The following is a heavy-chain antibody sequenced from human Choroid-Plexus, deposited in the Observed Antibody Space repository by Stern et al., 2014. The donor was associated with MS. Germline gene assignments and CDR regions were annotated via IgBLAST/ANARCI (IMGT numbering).Heavy chain of an antibody. CDR3: ARGQRGITIFGVVTDYYYLGMDV. D-gene: IGHD3-3*01. CDR1: GYIFTGYY. V-gene: IGHV1-2*02. Sequence: QVQLVQSGAEVKKPGASVKVSCKTSGYIFTGYYIHWVRQAPGQGLEWMAWVNPNNGGKKYEQKVQGRVTMSRDTSISTAYVELSSLTSDDTAVYYCARGQRGITIFGVVTDYYYLGMDVWGQGTTVTVSS. CDR2: VNPNNGGK. J-gene: IGHJ6*02.